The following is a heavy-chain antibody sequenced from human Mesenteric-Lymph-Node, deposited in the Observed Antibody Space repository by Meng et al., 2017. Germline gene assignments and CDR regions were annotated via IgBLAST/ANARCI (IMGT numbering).Heavy chain of an antibody. D-gene: IGHD5-12*01. J-gene: IGHJ4*02. CDR1: DGFTTSGDYY. CDR3: ARDSPGGYGYFDS. V-gene: IGHV4-30-4*01. Sequence: QVLLKQSVPRLVKPSQTLSLTCTVSDGFTTSGDYYWSWIRQPPGKGLEWIGYIHYSGTTYYNPSLKSRIAISLDTSKNQFSLNLNSVTAADAAVYYCARDSPGGYGYFDSWGQGTLVTVSS. CDR2: IHYSGTT.